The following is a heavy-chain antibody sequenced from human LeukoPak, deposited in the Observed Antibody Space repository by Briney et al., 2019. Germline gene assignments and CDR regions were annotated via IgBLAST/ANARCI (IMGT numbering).Heavy chain of an antibody. D-gene: IGHD3-10*01. J-gene: IGHJ3*02. CDR1: GYTFTSYY. Sequence: GASVKVSCKASGYTFTSYYMHWVRQAPGQGLEWMGIINPSGGSTSYARKSQGRVTMTRDMSTSTVYMELSSLRSEDTAVYYCARAVSITMVRGVPADAFDIWGQGSMVTVS. CDR2: INPSGGST. CDR3: ARAVSITMVRGVPADAFDI. V-gene: IGHV1-46*01.